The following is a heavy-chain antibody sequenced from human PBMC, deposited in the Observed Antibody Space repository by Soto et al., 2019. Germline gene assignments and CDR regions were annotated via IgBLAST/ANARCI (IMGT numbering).Heavy chain of an antibody. CDR2: IYSGGST. CDR3: ARFPLGTILAQPPPVVTPWSDP. J-gene: IGHJ5*02. D-gene: IGHD3-3*02. V-gene: IGHV3-66*01. Sequence: GGSLRLSCAASGFTVSSNYMSWVRQAPGKGLEWVSVIYSGGSTYYADSVKGRFTISRDNSKNTLYLQMNSLRAEDTAVYYCARFPLGTILAQPPPVVTPWSDPGGKGPLVTVP. CDR1: GFTVSSNY.